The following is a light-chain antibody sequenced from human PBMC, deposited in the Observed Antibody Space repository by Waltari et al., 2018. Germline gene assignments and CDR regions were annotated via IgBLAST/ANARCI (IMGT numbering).Light chain of an antibody. Sequence: EIVLTQSPGTLSLSPGERATLSCRASQSVSSNYLAWYQQKPGQAPRLLIYDASSRATDIPDRFSGSGSATDFTFTISRLEPEDFAVYYCQQYGSSPLTFGGGTKVEIK. CDR1: QSVSSNY. V-gene: IGKV3-20*01. J-gene: IGKJ4*01. CDR2: DAS. CDR3: QQYGSSPLT.